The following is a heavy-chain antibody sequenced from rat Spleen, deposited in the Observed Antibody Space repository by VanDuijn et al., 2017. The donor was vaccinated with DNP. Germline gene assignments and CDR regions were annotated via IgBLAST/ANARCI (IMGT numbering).Heavy chain of an antibody. J-gene: IGHJ4*01. Sequence: QVQLKESGPVLVQASETLSLTCTVSGFSLTNYGVIWVRPSPGKVLEWMGIVWGHGNTDYNSALKSRLSISRDTSKSQVFLKMNSLQTDDTAIYFCTSRCYDGYYHWMDAWGQGASVTVSS. CDR1: GFSLTNYG. CDR2: VWGHGNT. V-gene: IGHV2S75*01. D-gene: IGHD1-12*03. CDR3: TSRCYDGYYHWMDA.